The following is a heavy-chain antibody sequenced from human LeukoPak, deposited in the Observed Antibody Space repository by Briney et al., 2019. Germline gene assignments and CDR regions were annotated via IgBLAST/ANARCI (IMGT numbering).Heavy chain of an antibody. CDR3: ARGLDRMIVVLTLMDV. Sequence: PGGSLRLSCAASGFTFSSYSMNWVRQAPGKGLEWVSSISSSSSYIYYADSVKGRLTISRDNAKNSLYLQMNSLRAEDTAVYYCARGLDRMIVVLTLMDVWGQGTTVTVSS. CDR2: ISSSSSYI. V-gene: IGHV3-21*01. J-gene: IGHJ6*02. D-gene: IGHD3-22*01. CDR1: GFTFSSYS.